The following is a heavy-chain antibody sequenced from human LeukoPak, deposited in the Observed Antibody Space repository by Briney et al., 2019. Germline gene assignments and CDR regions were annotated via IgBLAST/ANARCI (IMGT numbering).Heavy chain of an antibody. J-gene: IGHJ4*02. Sequence: GGSLRLSCAASGFSFSDYYISWIRQAPGKGLEWVSYISSSGSTIYYADSVKGRFTISRDNARNSLYLQMNSLRAEDTAVYYCARDRYFDNSGFLGYWGQGTLVTVSS. D-gene: IGHD3-22*01. CDR1: GFSFSDYY. CDR3: ARDRYFDNSGFLGY. CDR2: ISSSGSTI. V-gene: IGHV3-11*01.